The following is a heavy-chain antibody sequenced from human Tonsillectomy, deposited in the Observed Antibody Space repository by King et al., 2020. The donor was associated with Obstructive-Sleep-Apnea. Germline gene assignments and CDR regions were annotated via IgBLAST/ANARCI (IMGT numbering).Heavy chain of an antibody. Sequence: VQLQESGPGLVKPSETLSLTCTVSGGSISSYYWSWIRQPPGKGLEWIGYIYYSGSTNYNPSLKSRVTISVDTSKNQFSLKLSSVTAADTAVYYCARLTDYGMDVWGQGTTVTVSS. V-gene: IGHV4-59*08. CDR3: ARLTDYGMDV. CDR2: IYYSGST. CDR1: GGSISSYY. J-gene: IGHJ6*02.